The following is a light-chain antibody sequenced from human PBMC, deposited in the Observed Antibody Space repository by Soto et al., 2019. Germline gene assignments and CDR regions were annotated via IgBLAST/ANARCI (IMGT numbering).Light chain of an antibody. Sequence: NVLSQSPAALSLSPGERATLSCRASQSVSSYLAWYQQKPGQAPRLLIYGASSRATGIPDRFSGSGSGTDFTLTISRLEPEDFAVYYCQQRSNWPWTFGQGTKVDIK. CDR1: QSVSSY. J-gene: IGKJ1*01. CDR2: GAS. CDR3: QQRSNWPWT. V-gene: IGKV3-11*01.